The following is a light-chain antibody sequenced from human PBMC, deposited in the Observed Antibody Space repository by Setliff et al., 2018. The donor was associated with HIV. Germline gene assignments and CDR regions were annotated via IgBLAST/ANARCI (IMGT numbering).Light chain of an antibody. CDR3: SSYTGRSTCV. CDR1: SSDVGNYNY. Sequence: QSALTQPASVSGSPGQSITISCTGISSDVGNYNYVSWYQEHPGKAPKLMLYDVSKRPSGVSNRFSGSKSGNTASLTISGLQAEDEADYHCSSYTGRSTCVFGTGTKVTVL. CDR2: DVS. J-gene: IGLJ1*01. V-gene: IGLV2-14*01.